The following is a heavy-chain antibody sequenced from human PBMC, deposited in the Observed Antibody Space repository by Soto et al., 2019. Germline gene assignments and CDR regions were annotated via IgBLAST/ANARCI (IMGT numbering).Heavy chain of an antibody. CDR1: GGSISSYY. CDR3: ARADTSGYTFDH. CDR2: IYYSGTT. J-gene: IGHJ4*02. D-gene: IGHD3-22*01. Sequence: SETLSLTCTVSGGSISSYYWSWIRQHPGKGLEWIGYIYYSGTTYYNPSLKSRLTISLHIVRNQFSLEVNSVSAADTAVYYCARADTSGYTFDHWGQGTLVTVSS. V-gene: IGHV4-59*06.